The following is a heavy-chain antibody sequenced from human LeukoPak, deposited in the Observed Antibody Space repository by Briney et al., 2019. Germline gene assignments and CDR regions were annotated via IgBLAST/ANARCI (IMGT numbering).Heavy chain of an antibody. CDR1: GYSISSGYY. CDR3: ARVGDCSGGSCYLRDYYYYGMDA. D-gene: IGHD2-15*01. V-gene: IGHV4-38-2*01. Sequence: SETLSLTCAASGYSISSGYYWGWIRQPPGKGLEWIGSIYHSGSTYYNPSLKSRVTISVDTSKNQFSLKLSSVTAADTAVYYCARVGDCSGGSCYLRDYYYYGMDAWGKGTTVTVSS. J-gene: IGHJ6*04. CDR2: IYHSGST.